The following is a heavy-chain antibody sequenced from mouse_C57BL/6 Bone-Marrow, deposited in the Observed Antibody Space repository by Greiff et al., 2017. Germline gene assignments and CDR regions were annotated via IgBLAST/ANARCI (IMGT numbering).Heavy chain of an antibody. CDR1: GYTFTSYW. D-gene: IGHD2-3*01. CDR2: IDPNSGGT. J-gene: IGHJ3*01. V-gene: IGHV1-72*01. CDR3: ARWGYYVHAWFAY. Sequence: QVQLQQPGAELVKPGASVKLSCKASGYTFTSYWMHWVKQRPGRGLEWIGRIDPNSGGTKYNEKFKSKATLTVDKPSSPAYVQLSRLTSEDSAVYYCARWGYYVHAWFAYWGQGTLVTVSA.